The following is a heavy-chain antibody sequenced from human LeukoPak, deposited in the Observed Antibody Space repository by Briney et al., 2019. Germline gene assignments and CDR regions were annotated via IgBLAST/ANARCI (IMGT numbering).Heavy chain of an antibody. CDR1: GFTFSSYS. CDR2: ISSSSNYI. V-gene: IGHV3-21*01. CDR3: ARAKMFYYEGGTYYHAFDI. D-gene: IGHD3-22*01. J-gene: IGHJ3*02. Sequence: PGGSLRLSCAASGFTFSSYSMNWVRQAPGKGLEWVSSISSSSNYIYYADSVKGRFTIPRDNAKNSLYLQMNSLRAEDTAVHYCARAKMFYYEGGTYYHAFDIWGQGTMVTVSS.